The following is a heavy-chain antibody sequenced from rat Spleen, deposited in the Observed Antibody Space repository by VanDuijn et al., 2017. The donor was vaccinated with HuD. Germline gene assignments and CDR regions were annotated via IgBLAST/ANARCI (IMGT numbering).Heavy chain of an antibody. V-gene: IGHV5-29*01. CDR2: ISEDGTRT. J-gene: IGHJ1*01. Sequence: EVQLVESGGGLVQPGRSLKLSCTGSGFTFIGYGMAWVRQAPPRGLEWVATISEDGTRTYYRDSVEGRFTISRNNAKSILYLQMDSLKADDTATYYCVRQVYTKDYSYWYFDVWGPGTMFTVSS. CDR3: VRQVYTKDYSYWYFDV. D-gene: IGHD1-6*01. CDR1: GFTFIGYG.